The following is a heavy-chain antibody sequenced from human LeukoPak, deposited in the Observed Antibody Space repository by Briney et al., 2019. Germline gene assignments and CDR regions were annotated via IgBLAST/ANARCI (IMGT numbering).Heavy chain of an antibody. J-gene: IGHJ5*02. Sequence: SETLSLTCAVYGGSFSGYYWSWLRQPPGKGLEWIGYIYHSGRSYYNPSLKSRVTLSADRSKNQFSLKLTSVTAADTAVYYCARASGADEMYNWFDPWGQGTLVSVSS. D-gene: IGHD2-8*02. CDR2: IYHSGRS. CDR3: ARASGADEMYNWFDP. CDR1: GGSFSGYY. V-gene: IGHV4-30-2*01.